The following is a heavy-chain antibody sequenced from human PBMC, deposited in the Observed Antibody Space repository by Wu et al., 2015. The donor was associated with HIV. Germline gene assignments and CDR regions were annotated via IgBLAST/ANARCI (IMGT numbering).Heavy chain of an antibody. CDR2: MAPNSGNS. Sequence: QVQLTQSGAEVTKPGASVKVSCKTSGYTFNSFDINWVRQAAGHGLEWLGSMAPNSGNSRAAQKFRGRLDLTRTSATRTAYMELSSLKSEDTAVYFCAGSTIATPGGWFDPWGQGTLVTVLL. V-gene: IGHV1-8*01. CDR3: AGSTIATPGGWFDP. J-gene: IGHJ5*02. D-gene: IGHD6-6*01. CDR1: GYTFNSFD.